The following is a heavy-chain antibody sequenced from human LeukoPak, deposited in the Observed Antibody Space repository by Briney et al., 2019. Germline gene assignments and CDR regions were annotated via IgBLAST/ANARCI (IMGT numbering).Heavy chain of an antibody. V-gene: IGHV3-21*01. CDR3: ARVEFGEYNYYFDS. CDR2: ISSSSSYI. D-gene: IGHD3-10*01. J-gene: IGHJ4*02. Sequence: PGGSLRLSCAASGFTFSSYGMSWVRQAPGKGLEWVSSISSSSSYIYYADSVKGRFIISRDNAKDSLYLQMNSLRAEDTAIYYCARVEFGEYNYYFDSWGQGTLVTVS. CDR1: GFTFSSYG.